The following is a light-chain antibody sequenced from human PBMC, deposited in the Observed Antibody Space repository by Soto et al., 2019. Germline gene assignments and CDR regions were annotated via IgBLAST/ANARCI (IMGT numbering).Light chain of an antibody. J-gene: IGKJ1*01. CDR2: GAS. Sequence: EIVMSKSPATLSVSPGERATLSCRASQSVSSNLAWYQQKPGQAPRLLIYGASTRATGIPARFSGSGSGTEFTLTISSLQSEDFATYYCQQYNSYWWTFGQGTKVEIK. V-gene: IGKV3-15*01. CDR1: QSVSSN. CDR3: QQYNSYWWT.